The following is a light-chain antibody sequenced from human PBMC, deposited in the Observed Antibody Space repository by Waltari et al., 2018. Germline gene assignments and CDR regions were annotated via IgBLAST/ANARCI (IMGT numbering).Light chain of an antibody. J-gene: IGKJ2*01. Sequence: ETVMIQSPATLSVSPGEPVTLSCRASQSVSNNLAWYQQTPGQPPRLLIYAAFSRGNAIPARFDGSGSGTDYALTITPLQSEDVGVYYCQQYHEWPYTFGQGTKLEI. CDR1: QSVSNN. V-gene: IGKV3-15*01. CDR2: AAF. CDR3: QQYHEWPYT.